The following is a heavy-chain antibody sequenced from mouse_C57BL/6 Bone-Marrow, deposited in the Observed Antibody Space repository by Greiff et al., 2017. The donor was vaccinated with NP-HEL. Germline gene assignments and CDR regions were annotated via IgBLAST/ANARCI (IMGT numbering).Heavy chain of an antibody. J-gene: IGHJ3*01. D-gene: IGHD2-5*01. CDR1: GYTFTSYW. CDR3: ARSYYSNYRGFAY. V-gene: IGHV1-55*01. CDR2: IYPGSGST. Sequence: QVQLQQPGAELVKPGASVKMSCKASGYTFTSYWITWVKQRPGQGLEWIGDIYPGSGSTNYNEKFKSKATLTVDTSSSTAYMQLSSLTSEDSAVYYCARSYYSNYRGFAYWGQGTLVTVSA.